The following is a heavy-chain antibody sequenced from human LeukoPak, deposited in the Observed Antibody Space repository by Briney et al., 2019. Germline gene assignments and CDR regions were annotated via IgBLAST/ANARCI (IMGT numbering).Heavy chain of an antibody. J-gene: IGHJ6*02. CDR3: ARGKPRINYYYYYGMDV. Sequence: PSETLSLTCAVYGGSFSGFYWSWIRHSPGKGLEWIGEINHSGSTKYNPYLKSRVAISVDASKDQFSLKLSSVTAADTAVYYCARGKPRINYYYYYGMDVWGQGTTVTVSS. CDR2: INHSGST. V-gene: IGHV4-34*01. CDR1: GGSFSGFY. D-gene: IGHD1-14*01.